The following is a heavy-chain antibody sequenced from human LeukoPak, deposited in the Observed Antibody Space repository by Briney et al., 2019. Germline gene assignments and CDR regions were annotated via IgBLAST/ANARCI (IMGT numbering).Heavy chain of an antibody. J-gene: IGHJ4*02. Sequence: PGESLKISCKGSGYSFTSYWIGWVRQMPGKGLEWMGIIYPGDSDTRYSPSFQGQVTISADKSISTAYLQWSSLKASDTAMYYCARAHHYDILTGYYPSDYWGQGTLVTVSS. CDR2: IYPGDSDT. CDR3: ARAHHYDILTGYYPSDY. CDR1: GYSFTSYW. V-gene: IGHV5-51*01. D-gene: IGHD3-9*01.